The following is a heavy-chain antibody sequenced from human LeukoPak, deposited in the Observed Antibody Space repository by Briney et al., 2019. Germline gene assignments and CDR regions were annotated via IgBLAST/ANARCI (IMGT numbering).Heavy chain of an antibody. D-gene: IGHD3-22*01. CDR2: ISSSGSTI. CDR3: ARSIRITMIVGVSNWFDP. V-gene: IGHV3-11*01. J-gene: IGHJ5*02. CDR1: GFTFSDYY. Sequence: GGSLRLSCAASGFTFSDYYMSWIRQAPGKGLEWVSYISSSGSTIYYADSVKGRFTISRDNAKNSLYLQMNSLRAEDTAVYYCARSIRITMIVGVSNWFDPWGQGTLVTVSS.